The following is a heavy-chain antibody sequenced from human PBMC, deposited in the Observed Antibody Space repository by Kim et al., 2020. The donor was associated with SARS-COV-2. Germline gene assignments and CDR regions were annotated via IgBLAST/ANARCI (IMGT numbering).Heavy chain of an antibody. V-gene: IGHV1-46*01. CDR1: GYTFTSYY. CDR2: INPSVGST. CDR3: AREMATITRAFYI. Sequence: ASVKVSCKASGYTFTSYYMHWVRQAPGQGLEWMGIINPSVGSTNYAQKFQGRVTMTRDTSTSTVYMELSSLRSEDTAVYYCAREMATITRAFYIWGQGTMFTVSS. D-gene: IGHD5-12*01. J-gene: IGHJ3*02.